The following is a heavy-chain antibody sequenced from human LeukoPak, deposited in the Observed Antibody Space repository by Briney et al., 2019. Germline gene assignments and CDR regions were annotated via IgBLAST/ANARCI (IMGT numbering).Heavy chain of an antibody. CDR1: GGSFSAYY. Sequence: PSETLSLTCAVYGGSFSAYYWSWIRQPPGKGLEWIAEINHSGSSNYNPSLKSRVTITVDTSKYQFSLRLSSVTAADTAVYYCARVGSSWYNDYWGQGTQVTVSS. V-gene: IGHV4-34*01. J-gene: IGHJ4*02. D-gene: IGHD6-13*01. CDR2: INHSGSS. CDR3: ARVGSSWYNDY.